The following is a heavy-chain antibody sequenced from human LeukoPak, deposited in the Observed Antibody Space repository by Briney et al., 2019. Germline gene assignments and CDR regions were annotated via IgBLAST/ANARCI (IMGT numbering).Heavy chain of an antibody. CDR3: ARDGTIFTPYGMDV. CDR1: GFTFSDYY. CDR2: ISSSGSTI. V-gene: IGHV3-11*01. D-gene: IGHD3-9*01. J-gene: IGHJ6*02. Sequence: GGSLRLSCAASGFTFSDYYMSWIRQAPGKGLEWVSYISSSGSTIYHADSVKGRFTISRDNAKNSLYLQMNSLRAEDTAVYYCARDGTIFTPYGMDVWGQGTTVTVSS.